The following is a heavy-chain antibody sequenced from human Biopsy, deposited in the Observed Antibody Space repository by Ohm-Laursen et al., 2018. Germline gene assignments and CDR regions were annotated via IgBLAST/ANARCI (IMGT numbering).Heavy chain of an antibody. Sequence: GASVKVSCKASGYSFSTYDVNWVRQAQGQGLEWMGWMIPSSGKTGYAQRFQGRVTLTMNTSISTAYMELSGLRSEDTAVYFCARGYSRRVSIFEASIYWFDTWGQGTLVTVSS. CDR2: MIPSSGKT. D-gene: IGHD6-6*01. CDR1: GYSFSTYD. J-gene: IGHJ5*02. CDR3: ARGYSRRVSIFEASIYWFDT. V-gene: IGHV1-8*01.